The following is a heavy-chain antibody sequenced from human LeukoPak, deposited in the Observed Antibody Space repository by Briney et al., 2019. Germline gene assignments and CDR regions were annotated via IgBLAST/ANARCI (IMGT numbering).Heavy chain of an antibody. CDR1: GYTFTSYA. CDR3: ARVPYDILTGYYPGGDY. D-gene: IGHD3-9*01. J-gene: IGHJ4*02. Sequence: ASVKVSCKASGYTFTSYAMNWVRQAPGQGLEWMGWINTNTGNPTYAQGFTGRFVFSLDTSVSTAYLQISSLKAEDTAVYYCARVPYDILTGYYPGGDYWGQGTLVTVSS. CDR2: INTNTGNP. V-gene: IGHV7-4-1*02.